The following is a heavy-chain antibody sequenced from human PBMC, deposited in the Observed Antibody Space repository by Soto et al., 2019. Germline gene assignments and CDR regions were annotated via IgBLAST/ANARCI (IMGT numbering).Heavy chain of an antibody. CDR3: AKGIHVMVVPGSAYFDS. J-gene: IGHJ4*02. D-gene: IGHD3-10*01. CDR2: IRGNAGST. V-gene: IGHV3-23*01. CDR1: GFTFNNYA. Sequence: DVLLSASGGGLVHPGGSLRVSCAASGFTFNNYAMNWVRQIPGKGLEWVSSIRGNAGSTWYADSVKGRFTISRDNSQGTVSLQMSSLRADDTAIYYCAKGIHVMVVPGSAYFDSWGRGTLVTVSS.